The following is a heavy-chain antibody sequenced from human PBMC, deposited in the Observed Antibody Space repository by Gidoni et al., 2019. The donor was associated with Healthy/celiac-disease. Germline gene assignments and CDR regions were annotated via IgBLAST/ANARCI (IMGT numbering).Heavy chain of an antibody. CDR3: AREMGYCSSTSCYRFDY. D-gene: IGHD2-2*01. J-gene: IGHJ4*02. Sequence: QVQLVQSGAEVKKPGSSVTVSCKASGCTFSSYAISWVRQAPGQGLEWMGGIIHIFGTANYAQKFQGRVTITADESTSTAYMELSSLRSEDTAVYYCAREMGYCSSTSCYRFDYWGQGTLVTVSS. CDR2: IIHIFGTA. V-gene: IGHV1-69*01. CDR1: GCTFSSYA.